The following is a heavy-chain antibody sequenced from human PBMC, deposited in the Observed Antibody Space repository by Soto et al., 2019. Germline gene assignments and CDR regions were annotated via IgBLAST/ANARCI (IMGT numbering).Heavy chain of an antibody. V-gene: IGHV3-74*01. Sequence: GGSLRLSCAASGFTFSNFWVHWVRQAPGKGLVWVSRINSDGSSTTYADSVKGRFTISRDNAKNTLYLQMNSLRAEDTAVYYWATELQLPLDYWGQGTLVTVSS. CDR1: GFTFSNFW. CDR2: INSDGSST. J-gene: IGHJ4*02. CDR3: ATELQLPLDY. D-gene: IGHD2-2*01.